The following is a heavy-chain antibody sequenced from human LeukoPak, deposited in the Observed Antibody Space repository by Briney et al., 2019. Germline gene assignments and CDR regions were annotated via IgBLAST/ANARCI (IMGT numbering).Heavy chain of an antibody. CDR1: GFIFSSYG. CDR2: IWYDGSNK. CDR3: ATDRATQYFDY. D-gene: IGHD2-15*01. Sequence: GGSLRLSCAASGFIFSSYGMRWVRQAPGKGLEWVAVIWYDGSNKNYADSVKGRFTISRDNSKNTLYLQMNSLRAEDTAVYYCATDRATQYFDYWGQGTLVSVSS. J-gene: IGHJ4*02. V-gene: IGHV3-33*01.